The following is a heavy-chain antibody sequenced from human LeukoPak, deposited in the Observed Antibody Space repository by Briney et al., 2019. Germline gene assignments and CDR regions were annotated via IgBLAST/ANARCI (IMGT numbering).Heavy chain of an antibody. V-gene: IGHV3-21*01. CDR3: AKAPGSRMGPAGWYFDL. CDR2: ISSSSSYI. Sequence: GGSLRLSCAASGFTFSSYSMNWVRQAPGKGLEWVSSISSSSSYIYYADSVKGRFTISRDNAKNSMYLQMNSLRAEDTAVYYCAKAPGSRMGPAGWYFDLWGRGTLVTVSS. D-gene: IGHD3-10*01. J-gene: IGHJ2*01. CDR1: GFTFSSYS.